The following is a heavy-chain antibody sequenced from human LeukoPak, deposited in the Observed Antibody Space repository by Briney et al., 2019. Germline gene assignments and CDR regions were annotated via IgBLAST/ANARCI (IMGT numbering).Heavy chain of an antibody. CDR3: ARDHLVDSVFDY. Sequence: VMSVRLSCAASGFTFSSYAMHWVRQAPGKGLEWVAVISYDGSNKYYADSVKGRFTISRDNSKNTLYLQMNSLRAEDTAVYYCARDHLVDSVFDYWGQGTLVTVSS. CDR2: ISYDGSNK. D-gene: IGHD2-8*02. V-gene: IGHV3-30-3*01. CDR1: GFTFSSYA. J-gene: IGHJ4*02.